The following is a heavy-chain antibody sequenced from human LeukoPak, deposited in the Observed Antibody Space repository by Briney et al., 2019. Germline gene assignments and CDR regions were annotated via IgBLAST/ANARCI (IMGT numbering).Heavy chain of an antibody. Sequence: RGSLRLSSAPRGFTFCSCAGSCVCQAPGKGLEWVSAISGSGGSTYYADSVKGRFTISRDNSKNTLYLQMNSLRAEDTAIYYCGIRIAAAGPYCGYRGQGTLVTVSS. CDR3: GIRIAAAGPYCGY. V-gene: IGHV3-23*01. CDR1: GFTFCSCA. CDR2: ISGSGGST. J-gene: IGHJ4*02. D-gene: IGHD6-13*01.